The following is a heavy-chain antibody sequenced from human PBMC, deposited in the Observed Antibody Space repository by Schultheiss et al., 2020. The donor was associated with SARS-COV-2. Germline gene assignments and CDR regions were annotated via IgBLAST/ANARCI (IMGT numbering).Heavy chain of an antibody. D-gene: IGHD4-23*01. CDR2: IIPILGIA. Sequence: SVKVSCKASGYTFTSYDINWVRQATGQGLEWMGRIIPILGIANYAQKFQGRVTITADKSTSTAYMELSSLRSEDTAVYYCASSLGLSDYGGNSGWAYGMDVWGQGTTVTVSS. CDR1: GYTFTSYD. V-gene: IGHV1-69*04. CDR3: ASSLGLSDYGGNSGWAYGMDV. J-gene: IGHJ6*02.